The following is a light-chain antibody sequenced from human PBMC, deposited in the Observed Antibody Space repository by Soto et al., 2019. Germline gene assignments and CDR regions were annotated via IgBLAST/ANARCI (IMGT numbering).Light chain of an antibody. Sequence: QSVLAQPRSVSGSPGQSVTISCTGSYSDVGTFYFVSWYQQYPGKGPKLIVYDVTERPSGVPDRFSGSKSGNTASLTISGLQAEDEADYYCCSYAGSYTYIFGSGTKVTVL. J-gene: IGLJ1*01. CDR2: DVT. CDR3: CSYAGSYTYI. V-gene: IGLV2-11*01. CDR1: YSDVGTFYF.